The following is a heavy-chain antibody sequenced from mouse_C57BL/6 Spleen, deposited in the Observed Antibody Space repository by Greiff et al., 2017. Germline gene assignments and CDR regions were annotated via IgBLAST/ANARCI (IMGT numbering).Heavy chain of an antibody. D-gene: IGHD4-1*01. V-gene: IGHV1-55*01. CDR2: IYPGSGST. CDR1: GYTFTSYW. J-gene: IGHJ4*01. CDR3: ARGSGTSGYYYAMDD. Sequence: QVQLQQPGAELVKPGASVKMSCKASGYTFTSYWITWVKQRPGQGLEWIGDIYPGSGSTNYNEKFKSKATLTVDTSSSTAYMQLSSLTSEDSAVYYCARGSGTSGYYYAMDDWGQGTSVTVSS.